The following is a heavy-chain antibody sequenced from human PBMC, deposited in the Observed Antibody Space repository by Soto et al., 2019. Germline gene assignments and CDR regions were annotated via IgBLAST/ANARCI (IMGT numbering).Heavy chain of an antibody. J-gene: IGHJ4*02. V-gene: IGHV3-21*01. CDR2: ISSASSET. CDR1: GFTFSRVS. Sequence: GGSLRLSCEASGFTFSRVSMDLVRQVPGKGLEWVSSISSASSETWYADSVKGRFIISRDNAQNSLFLQMNTLRPEDTAIYDCARVAYWGPGTQVTVSS. CDR3: ARVAY.